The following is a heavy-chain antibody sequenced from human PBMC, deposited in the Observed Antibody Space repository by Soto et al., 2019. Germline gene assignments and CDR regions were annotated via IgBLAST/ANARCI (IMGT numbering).Heavy chain of an antibody. J-gene: IGHJ4*02. CDR3: ARGEGAAAGTGTPLDY. D-gene: IGHD6-13*01. CDR1: GGTFSSYA. CDR2: IIPIFGTA. Sequence: QVQLVQSGAEVKKPGSSVKVSCKASGGTFSSYAISWVRQAPGQGLEWMGGIIPIFGTAYYAQKFQGRVTITADESTSTADMELSSLRSEDTAVYYCARGEGAAAGTGTPLDYWSQGTLVTVSS. V-gene: IGHV1-69*01.